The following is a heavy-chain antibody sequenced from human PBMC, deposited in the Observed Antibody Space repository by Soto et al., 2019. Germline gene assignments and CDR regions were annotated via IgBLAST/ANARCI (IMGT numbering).Heavy chain of an antibody. D-gene: IGHD6-13*01. CDR2: IYYSGST. CDR3: ARDGPVAAAGYGMDV. V-gene: IGHV4-30-4*01. Sequence: SETLSLTCTVSGGXISSGDYYWSXIRQPPGKGLEWIGYIYYSGSTYYNPSLKSRVTISVDTSKNQFSLKLSSVTAADTAVYYCARDGPVAAAGYGMDVWGQGTTVTVSS. J-gene: IGHJ6*02. CDR1: GGXISSGDYY.